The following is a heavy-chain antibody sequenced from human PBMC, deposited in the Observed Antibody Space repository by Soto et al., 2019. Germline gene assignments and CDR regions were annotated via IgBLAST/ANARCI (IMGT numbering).Heavy chain of an antibody. Sequence: GGSLRLSCAASGFTVSSNYMSWVRQAPGKGLEWVSVIYSGGSTYYADSVKGRFTISRDNSKNTLYLQMNSLRAEDTAVYYCARDHSSSGFHYYYGMDVWGQGTTVTVSS. V-gene: IGHV3-66*01. CDR1: GFTVSSNY. J-gene: IGHJ6*02. D-gene: IGHD6-6*01. CDR3: ARDHSSSGFHYYYGMDV. CDR2: IYSGGST.